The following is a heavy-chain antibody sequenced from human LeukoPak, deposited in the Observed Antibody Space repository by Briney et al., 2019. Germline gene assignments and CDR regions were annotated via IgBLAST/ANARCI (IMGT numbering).Heavy chain of an antibody. CDR1: GFTFSSYW. CDR3: ARVTVSSSEVIFDY. D-gene: IGHD1-20*01. CDR2: INRDGSTI. Sequence: PGGSLRLSCAASGFTFSSYWMHWVRQAPGEGVGWVSRINRDGSTITYADSVKGRFTISRHNAKNTLYLQMNSLRAEDTAVYYCARVTVSSSEVIFDYWGQGSLVTVSS. V-gene: IGHV3-74*01. J-gene: IGHJ4*02.